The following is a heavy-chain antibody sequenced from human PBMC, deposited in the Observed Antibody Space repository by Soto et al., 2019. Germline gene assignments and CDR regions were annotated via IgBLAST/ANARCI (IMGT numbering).Heavy chain of an antibody. J-gene: IGHJ4*02. D-gene: IGHD6-19*01. CDR1: GYTFTSSP. V-gene: IGHV1-3*01. CDR2: INAGDGDT. CDR3: ARXQGWSXDY. Sequence: QVXFVQSGAEMKKPGXSVKVSCKASGYTFTSSPIRWVRQAPGQGLEWMGWINAGDGDTRYSQRFQGXIXXXTDTXXXXXXXXXXXXXXEDTAVYXXARXQGWSXDYWGQGTLVTVSS.